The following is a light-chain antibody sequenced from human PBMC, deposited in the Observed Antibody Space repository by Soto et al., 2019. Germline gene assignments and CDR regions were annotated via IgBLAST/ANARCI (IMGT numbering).Light chain of an antibody. J-gene: IGKJ5*01. Sequence: DIQMTQSPSSLSASVGDRVTITCQASQGISSYLAWYQQKPGKAPKGLIYDASTLQTGVPSRFSGSGSGTDFTTFTISMQPQDFATSYCRQLNSHPITFGQGTRLEIK. CDR3: RQLNSHPIT. CDR2: DAS. CDR1: QGISSY. V-gene: IGKV1-9*01.